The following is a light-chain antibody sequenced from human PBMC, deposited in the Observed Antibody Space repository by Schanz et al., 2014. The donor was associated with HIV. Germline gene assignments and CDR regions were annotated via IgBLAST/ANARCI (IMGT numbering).Light chain of an antibody. V-gene: IGKV1-33*01. CDR3: QQYDNLGLT. CDR2: DAS. Sequence: DIQMTQSPSSLSASVGARVTITCQASQDISNYLNWYQQKPGKAPKLLIYDASNLEAGVPSRFSGSGAGTDFTFTISSLQPEDIATYYCQQYDNLGLTFGGGTKVEIK. CDR1: QDISNY. J-gene: IGKJ4*01.